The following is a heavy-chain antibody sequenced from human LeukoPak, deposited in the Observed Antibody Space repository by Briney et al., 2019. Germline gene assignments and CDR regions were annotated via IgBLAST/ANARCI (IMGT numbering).Heavy chain of an antibody. Sequence: GGSLRLSCAASGFTFSSYAMSWVRQAPGKGLEWVSGMSGGGGSTYYADSVKGRLTISRDNSKNTLYLQMNSLGAEDTAIYYCAKTSSGWYPFDYWGQGTLVTVSS. V-gene: IGHV3-23*01. CDR1: GFTFSSYA. J-gene: IGHJ4*02. D-gene: IGHD6-19*01. CDR2: MSGGGGST. CDR3: AKTSSGWYPFDY.